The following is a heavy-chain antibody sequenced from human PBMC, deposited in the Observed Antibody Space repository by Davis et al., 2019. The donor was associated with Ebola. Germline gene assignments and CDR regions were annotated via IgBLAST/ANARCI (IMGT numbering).Heavy chain of an antibody. J-gene: IGHJ4*02. CDR1: GFNFGSYS. D-gene: IGHD6-25*01. Sequence: GESLKISCAASGFNFGSYSMNWVRQAPGKGLEWVSSISDSSSYIYYGDSVKGRFTISRDNAKNSLYLQMNSLRPEDTAVYYCARDSAGFDQSYFDYWGQGALVTVST. CDR3: ARDSAGFDQSYFDY. CDR2: ISDSSSYI. V-gene: IGHV3-21*01.